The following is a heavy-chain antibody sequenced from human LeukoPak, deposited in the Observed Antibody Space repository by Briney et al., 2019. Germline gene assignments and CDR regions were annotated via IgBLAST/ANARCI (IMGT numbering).Heavy chain of an antibody. CDR2: IYYSGST. D-gene: IGHD3-3*01. CDR1: GGSISSGDYY. V-gene: IGHV4-30-4*01. Sequence: SETLSLTCTVSGGSISSGDYYWSWIRQPPGKGLEWIGYIYYSGSTYYNPSLKSRVTISVDTSKNQFSLKLSSVTAADTAVYYCARSMDYDFWSGPTPTAPFDYWGQGTLVTVSS. CDR3: ARSMDYDFWSGPTPTAPFDY. J-gene: IGHJ4*02.